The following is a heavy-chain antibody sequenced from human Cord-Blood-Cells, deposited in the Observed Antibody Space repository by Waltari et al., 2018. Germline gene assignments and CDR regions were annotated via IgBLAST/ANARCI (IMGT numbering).Heavy chain of an antibody. D-gene: IGHD4-4*01. CDR1: GATFSSYA. V-gene: IGHV1-69*06. CDR3: VDTGPDDYSNRNFDY. CDR2: IIPIFGTA. J-gene: IGHJ4*02. Sequence: QVQLVQSGAEVKKPGSSVKASCTASGATFSSYAISRLRPAPGQGLEWMGGIIPIFGTANYAQKFQGRVTITADKSTSTAYMELSSLRSEDTAVYYCVDTGPDDYSNRNFDYWGQGTLVTVSS.